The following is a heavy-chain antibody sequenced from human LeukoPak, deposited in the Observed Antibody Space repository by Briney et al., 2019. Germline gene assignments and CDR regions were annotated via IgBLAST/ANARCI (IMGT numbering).Heavy chain of an antibody. CDR2: IYHAGTT. D-gene: IGHD3-10*01. J-gene: IGHJ5*02. Sequence: SGTLSLTCAVSGASISSTNWWSWARQPPGKGLEWIGEIYHAGTTNYNPSLKSRVTISVDTSKNQFSLKLSSVTAADTALYYCARDQGTWWFDPWGQGTLVTVSS. CDR3: ARDQGTWWFDP. CDR1: GASISSTNW. V-gene: IGHV4-4*02.